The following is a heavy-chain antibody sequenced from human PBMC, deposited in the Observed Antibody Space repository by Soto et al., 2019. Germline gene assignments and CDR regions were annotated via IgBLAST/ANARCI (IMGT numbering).Heavy chain of an antibody. CDR3: ARGYCSSTSCFDP. V-gene: IGHV4-31*03. Sequence: PSETLSLTCTVSGGSISSGGYYWSWIRQHPGKGLEWIGYIYYSGSTNYNPSLKSRVTISVDTSKNQFSLKLSSATAADTAVYYCARGYCSSTSCFDPWGQGTLVTVSS. D-gene: IGHD2-2*01. CDR2: IYYSGST. J-gene: IGHJ5*02. CDR1: GGSISSGGYY.